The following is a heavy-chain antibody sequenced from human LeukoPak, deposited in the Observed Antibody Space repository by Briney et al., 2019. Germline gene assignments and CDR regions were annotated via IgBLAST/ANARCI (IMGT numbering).Heavy chain of an antibody. CDR2: ISDSGGST. Sequence: PGGSLRLSCAVSGITLSNYGMSWVRQAPGKGLEWVAGISDSGGSTNYADSVKGRFTISRDNSKNTLYLQMNSLRAEDTAVYYCARDAFPELYRGIYYFDYWGQGTLVTVSS. CDR1: GITLSNYG. CDR3: ARDAFPELYRGIYYFDY. J-gene: IGHJ4*02. D-gene: IGHD1-26*01. V-gene: IGHV3-23*01.